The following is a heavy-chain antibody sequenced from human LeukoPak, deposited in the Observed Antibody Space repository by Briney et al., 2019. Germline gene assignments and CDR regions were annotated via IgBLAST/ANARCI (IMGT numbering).Heavy chain of an antibody. V-gene: IGHV4-38-2*02. CDR3: ARDLSVAGKSDY. D-gene: IGHD6-19*01. J-gene: IGHJ4*02. Sequence: SETLSLTCSVSGYSISSGYYWVWIRQPPGKGLEWIGSIYHNGHTYNNPSLKSRVTMSVDTSKNQFSLKLSSVTAADTAVYYCARDLSVAGKSDYWGQGTLVTVSS. CDR1: GYSISSGYY. CDR2: IYHNGHT.